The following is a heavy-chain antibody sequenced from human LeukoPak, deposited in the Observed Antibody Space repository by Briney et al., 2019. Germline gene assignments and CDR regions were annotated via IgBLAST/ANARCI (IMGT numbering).Heavy chain of an antibody. V-gene: IGHV4-61*02. CDR2: IYTSGST. Sequence: SSQTLSLTCTVSGGSISSGSYYWSWIRQPAGKGLEWIGRIYTSGSTNYNPSLKSRVTISVDTSKNQFSLKLSSVTAADTAVYYCARGHYYDSSGHDAFDIWGQGTMVTVSS. CDR1: GGSISSGSYY. CDR3: ARGHYYDSSGHDAFDI. D-gene: IGHD3-22*01. J-gene: IGHJ3*02.